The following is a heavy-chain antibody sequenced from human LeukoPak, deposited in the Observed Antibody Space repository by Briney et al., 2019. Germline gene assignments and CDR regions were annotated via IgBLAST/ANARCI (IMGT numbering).Heavy chain of an antibody. Sequence: PSQTLSLTCTVSGGSISSSSYYWAWIRQPPGKGLEWIGSIYYSGNTYYKSSLKSRVTIAVDTSKNQFSLKLSSVTAADTAVYYCARQPITMVRGVNGANNWFDPWGQGTLVTVSS. J-gene: IGHJ5*02. CDR3: ARQPITMVRGVNGANNWFDP. D-gene: IGHD3-10*01. CDR2: IYYSGNT. CDR1: GGSISSSSYY. V-gene: IGHV4-39*01.